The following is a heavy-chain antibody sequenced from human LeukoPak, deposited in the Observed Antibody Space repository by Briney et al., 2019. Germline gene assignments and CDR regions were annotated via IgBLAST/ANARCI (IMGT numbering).Heavy chain of an antibody. CDR1: GFTFSSYG. J-gene: IGHJ5*02. D-gene: IGHD3-10*01. CDR2: ISYDGSKK. CDR3: AKDYDSGSYYTRWFDP. V-gene: IGHV3-30*18. Sequence: GGSLRLSCAASGFTFSSYGMHWVRQAPGKGLEWVAVISYDGSKKYYADSVKGRFTISRDNSKNTLYLQMNSLRAEDTAVYYCAKDYDSGSYYTRWFDPWGQGTLVTVSS.